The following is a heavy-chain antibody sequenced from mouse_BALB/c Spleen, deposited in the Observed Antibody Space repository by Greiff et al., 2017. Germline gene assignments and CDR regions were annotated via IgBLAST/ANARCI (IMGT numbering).Heavy chain of an antibody. CDR1: GFTFSSYA. D-gene: IGHD4-1*01. V-gene: IGHV5-9-4*01. CDR3: ARGTGMDFDY. CDR2: ISSGGSYT. Sequence: EVHLVEPGGGLVKPGGSLKLSCAASGFTFSSYAMSWVRQSPEKRLEWVAEISSGGSYTYYPDTVTGRFTISRDNAKNTLYLEMSSLRSEDTAMYYCARGTGMDFDYWGQGTTLTVSS. J-gene: IGHJ2*01.